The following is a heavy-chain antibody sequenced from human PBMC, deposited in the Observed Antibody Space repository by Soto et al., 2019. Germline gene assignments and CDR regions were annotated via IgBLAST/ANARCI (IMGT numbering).Heavy chain of an antibody. D-gene: IGHD2-15*01. CDR2: MNPNSGNT. CDR3: ARESRYCSGGSCYFLTGIDY. CDR1: GYTFTSYD. J-gene: IGHJ4*02. V-gene: IGHV1-8*01. Sequence: ASVKVSCKASGYTFTSYDINWVRQATGQGLEWMGWMNPNSGNTGYAQKFQGRVTMTRNTSISTAYMELSSLRSEDTAVYYCARESRYCSGGSCYFLTGIDYWGQGTLVTVSS.